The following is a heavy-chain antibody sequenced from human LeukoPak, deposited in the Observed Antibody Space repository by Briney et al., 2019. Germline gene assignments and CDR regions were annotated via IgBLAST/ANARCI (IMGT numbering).Heavy chain of an antibody. CDR1: GGSVTSTNW. D-gene: IGHD3-3*01. V-gene: IGHV4-4*02. CDR3: AREGGFYRPLDY. CDR2: VHLDGRT. Sequence: SETLSLTCDVSGGSVTSTNWWTWVRQPPGKGLEWIGEVHLDGRTNYNPPLKSRLIMSVGLPENHISLKLTSATAADMAVYYCAREGGFYRPLDYSGQGTLVTVSS. J-gene: IGHJ4*02.